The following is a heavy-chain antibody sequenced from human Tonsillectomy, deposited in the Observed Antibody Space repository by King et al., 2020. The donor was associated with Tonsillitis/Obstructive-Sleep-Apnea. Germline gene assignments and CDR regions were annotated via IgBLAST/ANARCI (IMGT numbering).Heavy chain of an antibody. CDR2: IYGGGNT. V-gene: IGHV3-66*01. D-gene: IGHD6-19*01. CDR1: GLTVSHNY. CDR3: ARAGEYYYYYYMDV. Sequence: VQLVESGGGLVQPGGSLRLSCAASGLTVSHNYLSWVRQAPEKGLEWVSLIYGGGNTYYADSVKGRFTISRDSSKNTLYLQMNSLRVEDTAVYYCARAGEYYYYYYMDVWGKGTTVTVSS. J-gene: IGHJ6*03.